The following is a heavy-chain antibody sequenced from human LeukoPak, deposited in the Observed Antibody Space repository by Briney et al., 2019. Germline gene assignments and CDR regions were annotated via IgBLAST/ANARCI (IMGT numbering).Heavy chain of an antibody. V-gene: IGHV4-38-2*01. CDR2: ISHGGST. J-gene: IGHJ4*02. CDR1: DHSITNTYY. CDR3: TRQVDVPSAIGYFDS. D-gene: IGHD2-2*01. Sequence: KPSETLSLTCGVSDHSITNTYYWGWLRQPPGKGLEWIGSISHGGSTHYNASLKSRVTISIEMSKSQFSLQLTSVTAADTAVYYCTRQVDVPSAIGYFDSWGQGALVTVSS.